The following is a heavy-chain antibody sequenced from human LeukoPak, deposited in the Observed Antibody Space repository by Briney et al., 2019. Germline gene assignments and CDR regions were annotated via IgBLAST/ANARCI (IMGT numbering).Heavy chain of an antibody. V-gene: IGHV3-20*04. Sequence: GGSLRLSCAASGFTFDDYGMSWVRQAPGKGLEWVSGINWNGGSTGYADSEKGRFTISRDNAKNSLYLQMNSLRAEDTAVYYCARTPNYCSSTSCYDYWGQGTLVTVSS. CDR2: INWNGGST. D-gene: IGHD2-2*01. CDR1: GFTFDDYG. J-gene: IGHJ4*02. CDR3: ARTPNYCSSTSCYDY.